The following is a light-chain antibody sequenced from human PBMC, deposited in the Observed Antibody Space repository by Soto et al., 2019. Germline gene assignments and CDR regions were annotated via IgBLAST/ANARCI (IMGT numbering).Light chain of an antibody. J-gene: IGKJ2*01. V-gene: IGKV1-39*01. Sequence: DIQMTQSPSSLSASVGDRVTITCRASQGINSYLNWYQQKPGKAPKLLIYAASSLQSGVPSRFSGGGSGTDFTLTISSLQPEDFATDYCQHSYSTPPAYTFGQGTKLEIK. CDR1: QGINSY. CDR2: AAS. CDR3: QHSYSTPPAYT.